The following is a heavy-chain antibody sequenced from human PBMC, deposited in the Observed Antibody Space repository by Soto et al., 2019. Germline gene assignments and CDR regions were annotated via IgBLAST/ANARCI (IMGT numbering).Heavy chain of an antibody. V-gene: IGHV4-31*03. CDR3: ARDGPLASLDY. J-gene: IGHJ4*02. CDR2: IYYSGST. D-gene: IGHD3-3*02. CDR1: GCSISSGGYY. Sequence: PSETLSLTCTVSGCSISSGGYYWSWIRQHPGKGLEWIGYIYYSGSTYYNPSLKSRVTISVDTSKNQFSLKLSSVTAADTAVYYCARDGPLASLDYWGQGTLVTVSS.